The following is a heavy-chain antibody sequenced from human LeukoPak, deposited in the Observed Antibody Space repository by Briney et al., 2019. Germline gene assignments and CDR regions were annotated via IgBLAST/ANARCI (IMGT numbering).Heavy chain of an antibody. CDR2: IYYSGST. D-gene: IGHD6-13*01. V-gene: IGHV4-59*01. CDR3: ARDSSSWYGWFDP. CDR1: GGSISSYY. Sequence: SETLSLTCTVSGGSISSYYWSWIRQPPGKGLEWIGYIYYSGSTNYNPSLKSRVTISVDTSKNQFSLKLSSVTAADTAVYYCARDSSSWYGWFDPWGQGTPVTVSS. J-gene: IGHJ5*02.